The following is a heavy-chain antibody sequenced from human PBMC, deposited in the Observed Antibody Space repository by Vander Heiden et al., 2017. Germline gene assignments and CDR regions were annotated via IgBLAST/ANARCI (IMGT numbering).Heavy chain of an antibody. CDR3: ARDGSGAYPWYFDL. D-gene: IGHD3-10*01. V-gene: IGHV2-26*01. J-gene: IGHJ2*01. Sequence: QVTLKESGPVLVHPTETLTLTCTVSGFSLSTASMGVSWIRQRPGKALEWLAHIFANDEKSYRTSLKSRLTISKDTYKSQVVLTMTNMDPVDTATYYCARDGSGAYPWYFDLWGRGTLVTVSS. CDR1: GFSLSTASMG. CDR2: IFANDEK.